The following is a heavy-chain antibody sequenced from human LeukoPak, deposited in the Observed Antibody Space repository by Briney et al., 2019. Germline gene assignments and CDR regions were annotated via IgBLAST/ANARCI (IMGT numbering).Heavy chain of an antibody. D-gene: IGHD3-3*01. CDR1: GYSFTTYW. J-gene: IGHJ6*02. CDR2: IYPGDSET. CDR3: ARRKYDFAYGMDV. Sequence: GESLKISFKGSGYSFTTYWIGWVRPVPGKGLEWMGIIYPGDSETRYSTSFQGQVTISADKSISTAYLQWSSLKASDTAIYYCARRKYDFAYGMDVWGQGTTVTVSS. V-gene: IGHV5-51*01.